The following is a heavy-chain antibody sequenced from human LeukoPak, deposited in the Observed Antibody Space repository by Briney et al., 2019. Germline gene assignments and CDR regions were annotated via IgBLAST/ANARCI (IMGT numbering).Heavy chain of an antibody. J-gene: IGHJ1*01. CDR3: ARGGTLEHFQH. V-gene: IGHV3-48*03. CDR2: ISSSGSTI. CDR1: GFTFSSYE. Sequence: GGSLRLSCAASGFTFSSYEMNWVRQAPGKGLEWVSYISSSGSTIYYADSVKGRFTISRDNAKNSLYLQMNSLRAEDTAVYYCARGGTLEHFQHWGQGTLVTVSS.